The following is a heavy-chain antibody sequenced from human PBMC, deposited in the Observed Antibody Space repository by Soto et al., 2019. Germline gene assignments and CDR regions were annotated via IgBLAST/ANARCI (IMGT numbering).Heavy chain of an antibody. CDR2: ISSSGGTT. CDR3: ARDWDAYYYGSGTFHSDY. CDR1: GFTFGDYY. V-gene: IGHV3-11*01. Sequence: GGSLRLSCAASGFTFGDYYMTWIRQSPGKGLECVSYISSSGGTTYHADSVKGRFTISRDNAKNSLYLQMNSLRVEDSAVYYCARDWDAYYYGSGTFHSDYWGQGTLVTVSS. J-gene: IGHJ4*02. D-gene: IGHD3-10*01.